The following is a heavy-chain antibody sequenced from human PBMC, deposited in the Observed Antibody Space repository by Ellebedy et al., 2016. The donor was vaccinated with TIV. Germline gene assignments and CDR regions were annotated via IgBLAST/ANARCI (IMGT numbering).Heavy chain of an antibody. Sequence: AASVKVSCKASGYTFTSDLIHWVRQAPGQGLEWMGTVNPFNGGTGYAQRFQGRITMTRDTSASTVYMELRSLGSDDTAVYYCARVGGVYYFDYWGQGTLVTVSS. J-gene: IGHJ4*02. CDR2: VNPFNGGT. V-gene: IGHV1-46*01. CDR1: GYTFTSDL. D-gene: IGHD2-8*02. CDR3: ARVGGVYYFDY.